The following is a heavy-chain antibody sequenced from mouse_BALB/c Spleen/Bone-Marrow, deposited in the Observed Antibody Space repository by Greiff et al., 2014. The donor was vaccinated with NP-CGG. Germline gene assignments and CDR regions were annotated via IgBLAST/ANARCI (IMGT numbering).Heavy chain of an antibody. V-gene: IGHV1-54*01. J-gene: IGHJ2*01. Sequence: QVQLQQSGAELVRPGTSVKVSCKASGYAFTNYLIEWVKQRPGQGLEWIGVINPGSGGTNYNEKFKGKATLTADKSSSTAYMQLTSLTSDDSAVYFCARELLYGNYSDYWGQGTTLTASS. CDR3: ARELLYGNYSDY. CDR2: INPGSGGT. CDR1: GYAFTNYL. D-gene: IGHD2-1*01.